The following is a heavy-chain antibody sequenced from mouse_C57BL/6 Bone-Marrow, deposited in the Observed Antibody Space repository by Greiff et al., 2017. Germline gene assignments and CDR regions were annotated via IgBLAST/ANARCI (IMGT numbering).Heavy chain of an antibody. V-gene: IGHV5-12*01. Sequence: EVHLVESGGGLVQPGGSLKLSCAASGFSFSDYYMYWVRQTPEKRLEWVAYISNGGGSTYYPDTVKGRYTSSRANAKNTLYLQMSRLKSEDTAMYYCAREGRGDYYDYWGQGTTLTVTS. CDR1: GFSFSDYY. CDR3: AREGRGDYYDY. J-gene: IGHJ2*01. CDR2: ISNGGGST.